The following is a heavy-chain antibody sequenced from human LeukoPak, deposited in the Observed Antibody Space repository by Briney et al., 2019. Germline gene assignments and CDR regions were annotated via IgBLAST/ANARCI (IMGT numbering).Heavy chain of an antibody. Sequence: PSETLSLTCTVSGGSISSSSYYWGWIRQPPGKGLEWIGSIYYSGSTYYNPSLKSRVTISVDTSKNQFSLKLSSVTAADTAVYYCARGTRARAGFPRVYYFDYWGQGTLVTVSS. CDR3: ARGTRARAGFPRVYYFDY. J-gene: IGHJ4*02. CDR2: IYYSGST. D-gene: IGHD4/OR15-4a*01. V-gene: IGHV4-39*07. CDR1: GGSISSSSYY.